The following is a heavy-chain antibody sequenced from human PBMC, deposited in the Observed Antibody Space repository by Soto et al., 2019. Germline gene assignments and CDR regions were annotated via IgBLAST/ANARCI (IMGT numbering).Heavy chain of an antibody. D-gene: IGHD2-15*01. CDR2: IYYSGST. V-gene: IGHV4-59*01. CDR3: ARGGGYCSPGTCYALDY. J-gene: IGHJ4*02. CDR1: GGSIGSYY. Sequence: SDTLSLNCTVSGGSIGSYYWNWIRQPPGKGLEWIGYIYYSGSTNYNPSLKSRVTLSVDTSQNQFSLNLSSVTAADTAVYYCARGGGYCSPGTCYALDYWGQGTLVTVSS.